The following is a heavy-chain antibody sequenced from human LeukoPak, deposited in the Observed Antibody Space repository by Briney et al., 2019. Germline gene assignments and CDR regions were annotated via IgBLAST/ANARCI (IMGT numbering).Heavy chain of an antibody. CDR3: ARVGITGGDKRRGFDY. CDR1: GGTFSSYA. J-gene: IGHJ4*02. CDR2: IIPIFGTA. Sequence: ASVKVSCKASGGTFSSYAISWVRQAPGQGLEWMGGIIPIFGTANYAQKFQGRVTITADESTSTAYMELSSLRSEDTAVYYCARVGITGGDKRRGFDYWGQGTLVTVSS. V-gene: IGHV1-69*13. D-gene: IGHD1-20*01.